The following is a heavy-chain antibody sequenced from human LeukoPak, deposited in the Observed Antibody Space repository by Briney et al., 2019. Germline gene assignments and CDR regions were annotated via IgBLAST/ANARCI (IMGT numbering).Heavy chain of an antibody. Sequence: SETLSLTCTVSGASISRGSHYWSWIRQPAGRGLEWIGRIYTSGGGGRIYSSGGTSYNPSLKSRVTMSLDTSKNQLSLKLKSVTAADTAVYYCTREPFPWGQGTLVTVSS. CDR3: TREPFP. V-gene: IGHV4-61*02. CDR2: IYSSGGT. CDR1: GASISRGSHY. J-gene: IGHJ5*02.